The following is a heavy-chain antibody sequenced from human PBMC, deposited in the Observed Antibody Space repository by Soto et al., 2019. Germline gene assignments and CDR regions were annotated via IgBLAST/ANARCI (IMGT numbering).Heavy chain of an antibody. J-gene: IGHJ3*01. CDR2: IIPVFDKA. Sequence: QVQLVQSGADVKKPGSSVKVSCKASGGSFGSSAISWVRQAPAQGLEWMGEIIPVFDKANYAQNFQGRLTITADEPTGTVFMQLSRLRSEDTAVYFCARLRRDWGDAFDLWGLGTLVTVSS. CDR1: GGSFGSSA. V-gene: IGHV1-69*01. CDR3: ARLRRDWGDAFDL. D-gene: IGHD3-16*01.